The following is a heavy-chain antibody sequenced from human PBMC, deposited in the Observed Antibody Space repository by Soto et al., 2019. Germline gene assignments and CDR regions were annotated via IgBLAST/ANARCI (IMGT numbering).Heavy chain of an antibody. CDR3: TRVRLGSSRSSDY. Sequence: EVQLVESGGGLVQPEGSLRLSCAASGFTFSDHYMDWVRQAPVKGLEWVGRIKNKATSYTTESDAPVKGRFIISRDESKNSVFRQRIRLKTDDTDVSYCTRVRLGSSRSSDYWCQGILVTVSS. CDR1: GFTFSDHY. V-gene: IGHV3-72*01. J-gene: IGHJ4*02. CDR2: IKNKATSYTT. D-gene: IGHD6-19*01.